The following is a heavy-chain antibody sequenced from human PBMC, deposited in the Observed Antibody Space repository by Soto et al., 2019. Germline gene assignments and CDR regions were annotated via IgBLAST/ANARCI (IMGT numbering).Heavy chain of an antibody. J-gene: IGHJ4*02. D-gene: IGHD5-18*01. CDR2: ISYDGSNK. Sequence: QVQLVESGGGVVQPGRSLRLSCAASGFTFSSYGMHWVRQAPGKGLEWVAVISYDGSNKYNADSVKGRFTISRDNSKNTLYLQMNSLRAEDTAVYYCAKEVDTAMVTEWLPDYWGQGTLVTVSS. V-gene: IGHV3-30*18. CDR1: GFTFSSYG. CDR3: AKEVDTAMVTEWLPDY.